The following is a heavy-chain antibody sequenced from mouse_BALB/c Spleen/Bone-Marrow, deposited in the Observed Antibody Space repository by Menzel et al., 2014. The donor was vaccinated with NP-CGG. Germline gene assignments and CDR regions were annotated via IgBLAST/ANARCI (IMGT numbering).Heavy chain of an antibody. CDR1: GYTFTSYC. CDR2: INPSNGGT. V-gene: IGHV1S81*02. J-gene: IGHJ3*01. D-gene: IGHD2-4*01. CDR3: TRGDDYDEEFAY. Sequence: QVQLQQSGAELVKPGASVKLSCKASGYTFTSYCMYWVKQRPGQGLEWIGGINPSNGGTNFNEKFKSKATLTVDKSSSTAYMQLSSLTSEDSAVYYCTRGDDYDEEFAYWGQGTLVTVSA.